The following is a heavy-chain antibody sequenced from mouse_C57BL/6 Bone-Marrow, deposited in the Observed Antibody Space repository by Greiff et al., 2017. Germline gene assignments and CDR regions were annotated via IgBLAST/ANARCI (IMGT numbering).Heavy chain of an antibody. CDR3: AVGITTVVDGYWYFDV. J-gene: IGHJ1*03. CDR2: IFPGSGST. V-gene: IGHV1-75*01. D-gene: IGHD1-1*01. Sequence: QVQLQQSGPELVKPGASVKISCKASGYTFTDYYINWVKQRPGQGLEWIGWIFPGSGSTYYNEKFKGKATLTVDKSSSTAYMLLSSLTSEDSAVYFCAVGITTVVDGYWYFDVWGTGTTVTVSS. CDR1: GYTFTDYY.